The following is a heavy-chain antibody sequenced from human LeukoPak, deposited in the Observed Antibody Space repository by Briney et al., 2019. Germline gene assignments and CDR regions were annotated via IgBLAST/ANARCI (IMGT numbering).Heavy chain of an antibody. CDR3: ASRYYDSNGVGAFDI. J-gene: IGHJ3*02. Sequence: SETLSLTCTVSGGSISSYYWSWIRQPPGKGLEWIGYIYYSGSTNYNPSLKSRVTISVDTSKNQFSLKLSSVTAADTAVYYCASRYYDSNGVGAFDIWGQGTMVTVSS. CDR2: IYYSGST. V-gene: IGHV4-59*12. CDR1: GGSISSYY. D-gene: IGHD3-22*01.